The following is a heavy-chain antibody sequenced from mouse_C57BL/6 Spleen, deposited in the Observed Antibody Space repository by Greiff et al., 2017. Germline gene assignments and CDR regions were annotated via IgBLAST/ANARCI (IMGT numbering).Heavy chain of an antibody. D-gene: IGHD2-14*01. V-gene: IGHV3-6*01. J-gene: IGHJ3*01. CDR3: AREEEYDGTWFAY. CDR1: GYSITSGYY. Sequence: ESGPGLVKPSQSLSLTCSVSGYSITSGYYWNWIRQFPGNKLEWMGYISYDGSNNYNPSLKNRISITRDTSKNQFFLKLNSVTTEDTATYYCAREEEYDGTWFAYWGQGTLVTVSA. CDR2: ISYDGSN.